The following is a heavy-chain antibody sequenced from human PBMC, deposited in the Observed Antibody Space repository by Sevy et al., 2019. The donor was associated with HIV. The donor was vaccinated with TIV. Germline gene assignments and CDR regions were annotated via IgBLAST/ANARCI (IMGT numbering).Heavy chain of an antibody. CDR2: INAGNGNT. V-gene: IGHV1-3*01. CDR3: ARDYSGSGSYYISNWFDP. J-gene: IGHJ5*02. D-gene: IGHD3-10*01. Sequence: ASVKVSCKTSGYNFTTYAIHWVRQAPGQRLEWMGWINAGNGNTKYSQNFQGRVTITRDTSASTAYMELSSLRVEDTAVYYCARDYSGSGSYYISNWFDPWGQGTLVTVSS. CDR1: GYNFTTYA.